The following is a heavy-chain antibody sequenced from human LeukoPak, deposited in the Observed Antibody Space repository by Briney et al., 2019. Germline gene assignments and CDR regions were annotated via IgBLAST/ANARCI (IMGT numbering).Heavy chain of an antibody. CDR2: ISGSGGST. CDR3: AKDREYYDFWSGYFDY. V-gene: IGHV3-23*01. Sequence: PGGSLRLSCAASGFTFSSYAMSWVRQAPGKGLEWVSAISGSGGSTYYADSMKGRFTISRDNSKNTLYLQMNSLRAEDTAVYYCAKDREYYDFWSGYFDYWGQGTLVTVSS. J-gene: IGHJ4*02. D-gene: IGHD3-3*01. CDR1: GFTFSSYA.